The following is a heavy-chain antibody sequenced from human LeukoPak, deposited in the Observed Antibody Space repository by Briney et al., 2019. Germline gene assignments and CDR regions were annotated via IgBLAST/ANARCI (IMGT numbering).Heavy chain of an antibody. J-gene: IGHJ4*02. Sequence: GGSLRLSCVASGFTFNNYIMTWVRQAPGKGLEWVSVFSGSGGSTYYADSVKGRFTVSRDNSKNTLYLQMNNLRVDDTAIYYCASRPAPSLGPLDYWGQGTLVTVSS. V-gene: IGHV3-23*01. CDR2: FSGSGGST. CDR1: GFTFNNYI. CDR3: ASRPAPSLGPLDY. D-gene: IGHD2-2*01.